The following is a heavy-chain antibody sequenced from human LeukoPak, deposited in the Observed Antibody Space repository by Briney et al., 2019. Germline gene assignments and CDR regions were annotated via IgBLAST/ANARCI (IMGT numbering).Heavy chain of an antibody. CDR3: ARQIDWNYLAFDY. J-gene: IGHJ4*02. V-gene: IGHV3-30*02. D-gene: IGHD1-7*01. CDR2: IKHDESKK. CDR1: GFTFSNYG. Sequence: GGSLRLSCAASGFTFSNYGMHWVRQAPGKGLEWVAFIKHDESKKHYADSVKGRFTISRDTAKNTLYLQMNSLGVEDTAVYYCARQIDWNYLAFDYWGQGTLVTVSS.